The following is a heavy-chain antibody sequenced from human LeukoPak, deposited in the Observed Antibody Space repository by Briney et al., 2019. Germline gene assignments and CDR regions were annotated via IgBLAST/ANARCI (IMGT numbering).Heavy chain of an antibody. J-gene: IGHJ4*01. D-gene: IGHD1-1*01. CDR3: AKDAWKRFDY. CDR2: ISGSGSTT. Sequence: TGGSLRLSCAASGFTFSSFAMSWVRQAPGKGLEWVSGISGSGSTTYYADSVKGRFTISRDNFKNTLYLQMNSLRAEDTAVYYCAKDAWKRFDYWGHGTLVTVSS. V-gene: IGHV3-23*01. CDR1: GFTFSSFA.